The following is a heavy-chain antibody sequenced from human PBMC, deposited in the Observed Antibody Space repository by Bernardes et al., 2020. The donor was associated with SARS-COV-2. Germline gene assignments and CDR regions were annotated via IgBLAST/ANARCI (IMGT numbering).Heavy chain of an antibody. D-gene: IGHD2-15*01. CDR3: ARAGRVAAGMTEILPGQKDAFDL. Sequence: ASVTVSCKASGYNFRLFSLSWVRQPPGQGLEWLGWISADTGNTVYAQKLQGRVTMTTDTSTSTAYMELTGLRSDDTAVYYCARAGRVAAGMTEILPGQKDAFDLWGQGTKVSVSS. CDR2: ISADTGNT. CDR1: GYNFRLFS. J-gene: IGHJ3*01. V-gene: IGHV1-18*01.